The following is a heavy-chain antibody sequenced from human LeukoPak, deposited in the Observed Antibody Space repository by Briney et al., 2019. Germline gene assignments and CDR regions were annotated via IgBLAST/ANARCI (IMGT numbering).Heavy chain of an antibody. CDR2: INPSVDST. CDR3: ARDMSYYGSGRSGTGAFDI. Sequence: ASAKVSCKASGYTFTSYYIHWVRQAPGQGLEWMAIINPSVDSTTYAQKFQDRVTMTRDTSTSTVYMELSRLRSDDTAVYYCARDMSYYGSGRSGTGAFDIWGQGTMVTVSS. D-gene: IGHD3-10*01. V-gene: IGHV1-46*01. CDR1: GYTFTSYY. J-gene: IGHJ3*02.